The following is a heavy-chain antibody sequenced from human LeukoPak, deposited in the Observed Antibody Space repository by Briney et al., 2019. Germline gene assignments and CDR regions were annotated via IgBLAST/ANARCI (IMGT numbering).Heavy chain of an antibody. Sequence: ASVKVSCKASGYTFTGYYLYWVRQAPGQGLEWMGRINPSSGGTNYAQKFQGRVTMTRDTSISTAYMELSSLRSDDTAVYYCASVYNYGMDVWGQGTTVIVSS. CDR3: ASVYNYGMDV. V-gene: IGHV1-2*06. CDR1: GYTFTGYY. J-gene: IGHJ6*02. CDR2: INPSSGGT.